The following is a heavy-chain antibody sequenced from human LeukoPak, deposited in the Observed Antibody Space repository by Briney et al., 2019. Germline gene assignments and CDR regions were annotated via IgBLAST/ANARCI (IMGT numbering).Heavy chain of an antibody. CDR1: GFTFHVYA. Sequence: PGGSLRLSCAASGFTFHVYAMHWVRQAPGKGLEWVSGISWNGGTIDYADSVKGRFTISRDNAKNSLYLQMNSLRPEDMALYYCAKGPTYSSSSLFDYWGQGILVAVSS. V-gene: IGHV3-9*03. J-gene: IGHJ4*02. D-gene: IGHD6-6*01. CDR3: AKGPTYSSSSLFDY. CDR2: ISWNGGTI.